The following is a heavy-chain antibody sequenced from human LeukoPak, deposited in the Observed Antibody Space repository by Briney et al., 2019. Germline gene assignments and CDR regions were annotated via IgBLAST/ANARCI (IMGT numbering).Heavy chain of an antibody. D-gene: IGHD2-2*01. CDR2: IYYSGST. Sequence: SETLSLTCTVSGGSISSGDYYWSWIRQPPGKGLEWFGYIYYSGSTYYNPSLKSRVTISVDTSKNQFSLKLSSVTAADTAVYYCASGYCSSTSCYGWFGELLARGAFDVWGQGTLVTVSS. J-gene: IGHJ3*01. CDR1: GGSISSGDYY. CDR3: ASGYCSSTSCYGWFGELLARGAFDV. V-gene: IGHV4-30-4*01.